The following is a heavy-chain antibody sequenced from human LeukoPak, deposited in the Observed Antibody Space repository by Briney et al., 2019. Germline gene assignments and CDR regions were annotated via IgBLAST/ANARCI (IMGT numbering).Heavy chain of an antibody. CDR3: ARDSRIAAAALDY. CDR2: ISYDGSNK. CDR1: GFTLSSYA. J-gene: IGHJ4*02. V-gene: IGHV3-30*01. D-gene: IGHD6-13*01. Sequence: GGSLRLSCAASGFTLSSYAMHWVRQAPGKGLEWVAVISYDGSNKYYADSVKGRFTISRDNSKNTLYLQMNSLRAEDTAVYYCARDSRIAAAALDYWGQGTLVTVSS.